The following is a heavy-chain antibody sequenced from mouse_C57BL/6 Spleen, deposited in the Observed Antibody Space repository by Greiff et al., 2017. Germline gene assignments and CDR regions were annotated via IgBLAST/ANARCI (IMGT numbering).Heavy chain of an antibody. J-gene: IGHJ2*01. CDR3: ARWGSSYTY. V-gene: IGHV5-17*01. CDR1: GFTFSDYG. D-gene: IGHD1-1*01. CDR2: ISSGSSTI. Sequence: EVQLVESGGGLVKPGGSLKLSCAASGFTFSDYGMHWVRQAPEKGLEWVAYISSGSSTIYYADTVKGRFPISRDNAKNTLFLQMTSLRSEDTAMYYCARWGSSYTYWGQGTTLTVSS.